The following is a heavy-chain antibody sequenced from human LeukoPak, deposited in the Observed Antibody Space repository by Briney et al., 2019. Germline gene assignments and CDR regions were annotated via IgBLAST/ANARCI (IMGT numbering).Heavy chain of an antibody. CDR2: MRYDASNN. D-gene: IGHD5-24*01. J-gene: IGHJ4*02. V-gene: IGHV3-33*08. CDR1: GFTFSAYW. Sequence: GGSLRLSCAASGFTFSAYWMHWVRQAPGKGLEWVAFMRYDASNNYYADSVKGRFTISRDNSKNTMYLQMNSLRAEDTAVYYCARPRDGFSFDYWGQGTLVTVSS. CDR3: ARPRDGFSFDY.